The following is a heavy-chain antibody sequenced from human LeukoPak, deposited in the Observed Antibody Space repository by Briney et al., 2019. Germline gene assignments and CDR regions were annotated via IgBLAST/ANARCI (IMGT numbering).Heavy chain of an antibody. CDR2: ISGNGYTT. D-gene: IGHD3-10*01. Sequence: GGSLRHLCAGSGFTLGSYAMSWVRQAPGKGLEWVSAISGNGYTTYYADSVKGRFTISSESSGNTLYLQMHNLRAEDTAVYYCAKGVRLWFAICSDYSGQGTLVTVSS. CDR1: GFTLGSYA. CDR3: AKGVRLWFAICSDY. J-gene: IGHJ4*02. V-gene: IGHV3-23*01.